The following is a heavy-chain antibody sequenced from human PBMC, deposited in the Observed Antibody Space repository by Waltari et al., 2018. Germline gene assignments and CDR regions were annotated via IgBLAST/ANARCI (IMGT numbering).Heavy chain of an antibody. J-gene: IGHJ6*03. V-gene: IGHV3-73*02. CDR3: TTNRGVVTKYYYYMDV. D-gene: IGHD3-3*01. CDR1: GFTFSAHA. CDR2: MRSKANSYAT. Sequence: EVQLVESGGGLVQPGGYLKLSCAASGFTFSAHAMHGVRPASGTGPGWVGRMRSKANSYATAYAASVKGRFTISRDDSKNTAYLQMNSLKTEDTAVYYCTTNRGVVTKYYYYMDVWGKGTTVTVSS.